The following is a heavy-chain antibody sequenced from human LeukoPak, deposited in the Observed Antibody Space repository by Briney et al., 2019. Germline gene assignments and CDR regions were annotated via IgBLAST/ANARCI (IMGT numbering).Heavy chain of an antibody. CDR2: IYYSGST. CDR3: ARDVGATPGYFDY. J-gene: IGHJ4*02. D-gene: IGHD1-26*01. Sequence: SETLSLTCTVSGGSISSYYWNWIRQPPGKGLEWIGYIYYSGSTNYNPSLKSRVTISVDTSKNQFSLKLSSVTAADMAVYYCARDVGATPGYFDYWGQGTLVTVSS. CDR1: GGSISSYY. V-gene: IGHV4-59*01.